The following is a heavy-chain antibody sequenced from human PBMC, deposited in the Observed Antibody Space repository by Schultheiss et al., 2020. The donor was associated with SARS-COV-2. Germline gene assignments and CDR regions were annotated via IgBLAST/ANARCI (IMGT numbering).Heavy chain of an antibody. CDR3: AREGCSSTSCYTIDY. CDR1: GFTFSSYE. J-gene: IGHJ4*02. D-gene: IGHD2-2*02. Sequence: GGSLRLSCAASGFTFSSYEMNWVRQAPGKGLEWVSYISSSGSTIYYADSVKGRFTISRDNAKNSLYLQMNSLRDEDTAVYYCAREGCSSTSCYTIDYWGQGTLVTVSS. V-gene: IGHV3-48*03. CDR2: ISSSGSTI.